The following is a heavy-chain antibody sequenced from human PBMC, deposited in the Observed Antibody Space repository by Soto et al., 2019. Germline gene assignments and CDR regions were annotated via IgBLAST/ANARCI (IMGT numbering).Heavy chain of an antibody. J-gene: IGHJ4*02. CDR3: ARDMGHSYYDILTGYAGVDY. CDR1: GYPFPSNG. D-gene: IGHD3-9*01. CDR2: ISAYNGNT. Sequence: QVQLVQSGAEVKKPGASVKVSCKASGYPFPSNGISWVRQAPGQGLEGMGWISAYNGNTNYAQKLQGRVTMTTDTSTSTAYMELRSLRSDDTAVYYCARDMGHSYYDILTGYAGVDYWGQGTLVTVSS. V-gene: IGHV1-18*01.